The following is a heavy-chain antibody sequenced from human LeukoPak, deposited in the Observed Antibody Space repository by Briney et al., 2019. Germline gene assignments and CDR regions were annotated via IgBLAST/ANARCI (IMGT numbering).Heavy chain of an antibody. D-gene: IGHD6-13*01. CDR1: GFTFSDYA. J-gene: IGHJ4*02. Sequence: PGGSLRLSCAASGFTFSDYAMIWVRQAPGKGLEWVSAISGSGTSTYYAVSVKGRFTISRDKSKNTLYLQMNSLRAEDRAVYYCAKVSSSWYYFDYWGQGILVTVSS. CDR2: ISGSGTST. CDR3: AKVSSSWYYFDY. V-gene: IGHV3-23*01.